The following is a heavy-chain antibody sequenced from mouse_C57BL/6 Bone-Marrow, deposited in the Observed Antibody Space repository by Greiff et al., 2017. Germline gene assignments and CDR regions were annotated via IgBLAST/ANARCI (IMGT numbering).Heavy chain of an antibody. CDR2: INPGSGGT. V-gene: IGHV1-54*01. CDR1: GYAFTNYL. CDR3: ARSGHSDY. J-gene: IGHJ2*01. D-gene: IGHD3-1*01. Sequence: VKVEESGAELVRPGTSVKVSCKASGYAFTNYLIEWVKQRPGQGLEWIGVINPGSGGTNYNEKFKGKATLTADKSSSTAYMQLSSLTSEDSAVYFCARSGHSDYWGQGTTLTVSS.